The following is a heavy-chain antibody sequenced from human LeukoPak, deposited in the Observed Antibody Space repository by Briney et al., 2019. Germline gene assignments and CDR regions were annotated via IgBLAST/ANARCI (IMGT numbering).Heavy chain of an antibody. V-gene: IGHV1-2*02. CDR3: ARVWFGELHSIDYYYYGMDV. J-gene: IGHJ6*02. Sequence: ASVKVSCKASGYTFTGYCMHWVRQAPGQGLEWMGWINPNSGGTNYAQKFQGRVTMTRDTSISTAYMELSRLRSDDTAVYYCARVWFGELHSIDYYYYGMDVWGQGTTVTVSS. D-gene: IGHD3-10*01. CDR1: GYTFTGYC. CDR2: INPNSGGT.